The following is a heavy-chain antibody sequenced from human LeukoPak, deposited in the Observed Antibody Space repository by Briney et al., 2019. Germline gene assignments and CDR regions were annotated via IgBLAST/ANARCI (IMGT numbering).Heavy chain of an antibody. D-gene: IGHD5-18*01. CDR3: ATGRLVTASDY. J-gene: IGHJ4*02. CDR1: GFTFSSYA. CDR2: ISGSGGST. V-gene: IGHV3-23*01. Sequence: TGGSLRLSRAASGFTFSSYAMSWVRQAPGKGLEWVSAISGSGGSTYYADSVKGRFTISRDNSKNTLYLQMDSLRPEDTAVYYCATGRLVTASDYWGQGTLVTVS.